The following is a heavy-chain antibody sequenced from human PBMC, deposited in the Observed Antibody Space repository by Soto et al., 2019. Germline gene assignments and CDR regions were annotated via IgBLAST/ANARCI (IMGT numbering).Heavy chain of an antibody. CDR1: GFTFSSYG. J-gene: IGHJ6*02. CDR3: ARDYYGSGSYYGRMDV. D-gene: IGHD3-10*01. V-gene: IGHV3-33*01. CDR2: IGYDGSNK. Sequence: PGGSLRLSCAASGFTFSSYGIHWVRQAAGKGLEWVAVIGYDGSNKYYADSVKGRFTISRDNSKNTLYLQMNSLRAEVTAVYYCARDYYGSGSYYGRMDVWGQGTTVTVSS.